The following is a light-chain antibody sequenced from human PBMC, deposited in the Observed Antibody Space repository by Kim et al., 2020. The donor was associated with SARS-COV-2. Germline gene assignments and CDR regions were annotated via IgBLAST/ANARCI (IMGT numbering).Light chain of an antibody. CDR1: KLGDKY. CDR2: QDS. V-gene: IGLV3-1*01. J-gene: IGLJ1*01. CDR3: QAWDSSTYV. Sequence: SVSPGQTARITCSGDKLGDKYACWYQQKPGQSPVLVIYQDSKRPSGIPERFSGSNSGNTATLTISGTQAMDEADYYCQAWDSSTYVFGTGTQLTVL.